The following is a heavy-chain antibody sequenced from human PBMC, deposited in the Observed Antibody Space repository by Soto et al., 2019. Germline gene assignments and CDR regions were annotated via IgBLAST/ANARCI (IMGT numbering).Heavy chain of an antibody. Sequence: ASVKVSCKASGYTFTSYDINWVRQATGQGLEWMGWMNPNSGNTGYAQKFQGRVTMTRNTSISTAYTELSSLRSEDTAVYYCARNYDYVWGSYRLSYYYYGMDVWGQGTTVTVSS. D-gene: IGHD3-16*02. J-gene: IGHJ6*02. CDR3: ARNYDYVWGSYRLSYYYYGMDV. CDR2: MNPNSGNT. CDR1: GYTFTSYD. V-gene: IGHV1-8*01.